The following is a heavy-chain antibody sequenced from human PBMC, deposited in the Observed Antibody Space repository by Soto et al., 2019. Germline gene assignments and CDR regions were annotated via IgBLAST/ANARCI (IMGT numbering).Heavy chain of an antibody. CDR3: ARAGGSSSSKSEPAVFDY. J-gene: IGHJ4*02. Sequence: QVQLVESGGGVVQPGRSLRLSCAASGFTFSSYAMHWVRQAPGKGLEWVAVISYDGSNKYYADSVKGRFTISRDNSKNTLYLQMNSLRAEDTAVYYCARAGGSSSSKSEPAVFDYWGQGTLVTVSS. V-gene: IGHV3-30-3*01. D-gene: IGHD6-6*01. CDR1: GFTFSSYA. CDR2: ISYDGSNK.